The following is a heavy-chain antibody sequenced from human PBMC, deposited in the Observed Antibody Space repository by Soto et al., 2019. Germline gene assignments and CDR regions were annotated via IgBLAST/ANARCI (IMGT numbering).Heavy chain of an antibody. Sequence: QVQLQESGPGLVKPSETLSLTCTVSGGSISSYYWNWIRQPPGKGLEWIGDIYYSGSSTYNPSLKSRVTISVDMSRNQFSLRLSSVTAADTAVYYGAGLQINYYYMDVWGKGTTVTVSS. CDR3: AGLQINYYYMDV. CDR2: IYYSGSS. CDR1: GGSISSYY. V-gene: IGHV4-59*01. J-gene: IGHJ6*03. D-gene: IGHD1-1*01.